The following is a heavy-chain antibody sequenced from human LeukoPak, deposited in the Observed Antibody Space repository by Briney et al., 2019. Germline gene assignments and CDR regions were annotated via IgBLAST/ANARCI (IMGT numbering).Heavy chain of an antibody. J-gene: IGHJ5*02. CDR1: GFTFSSYG. Sequence: PGGSLRLFCAASGFTFSSYGMHWVRQAPGKGLEWVAVISYDGSNKYYADSVKGRFTISRDNSKNTLYLQMNSLRAEDTAVYYCAKDITIFGVVIGKGFDPWGQGTLVTVSS. CDR2: ISYDGSNK. D-gene: IGHD3-3*01. CDR3: AKDITIFGVVIGKGFDP. V-gene: IGHV3-30*18.